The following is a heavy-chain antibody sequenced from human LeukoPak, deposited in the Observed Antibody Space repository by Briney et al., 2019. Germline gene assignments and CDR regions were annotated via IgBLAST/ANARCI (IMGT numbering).Heavy chain of an antibody. CDR2: IYYSGST. CDR1: GGSISSGGYY. V-gene: IGHV4-31*03. J-gene: IGHJ4*02. CDR3: ARVSSGLFDY. Sequence: PSETLSLTCTVSGGSISSGGYYWRWIRQHPGKGLEWIGYIYYSGSTYYNPSLKSRVTISVDTSKNQFSLKLSSVTAADTAVYYCARVSSGLFDYWGQGTLVTVSS. D-gene: IGHD3-22*01.